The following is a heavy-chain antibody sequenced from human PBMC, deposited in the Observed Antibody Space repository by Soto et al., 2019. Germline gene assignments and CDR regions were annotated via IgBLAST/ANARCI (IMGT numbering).Heavy chain of an antibody. CDR2: IYWDDDK. V-gene: IGHV2-5*02. D-gene: IGHD1-26*01. CDR1: GFSLSTSGVG. CDR3: AHSPTPVIVGVGYFQH. J-gene: IGHJ1*01. Sequence: QITLKESGPTLVKPTQPLTLTCTFSGFSLSTSGVGVGWIRQPPGKALEWLALIYWDDDKRYSPALKSRLTSTKDTSKNQVVLTMTNMDPVDTATYYCAHSPTPVIVGVGYFQHWGQGTLVTVSS.